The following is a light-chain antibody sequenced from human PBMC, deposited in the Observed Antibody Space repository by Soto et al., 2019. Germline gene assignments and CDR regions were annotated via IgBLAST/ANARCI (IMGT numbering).Light chain of an antibody. V-gene: IGKV2-30*02. Sequence: DVVMTQSPLSLPVTLGQPASISCRSTQSLVHSDGNTHLNWFQQRPGQSPRRLICKVSNRESGVPDRFSGSASGTDFTLKISRVEAEDLGVYYCMQGTHWQYTFGQGTKV. J-gene: IGKJ2*01. CDR3: MQGTHWQYT. CDR2: KVS. CDR1: QSLVHSDGNTH.